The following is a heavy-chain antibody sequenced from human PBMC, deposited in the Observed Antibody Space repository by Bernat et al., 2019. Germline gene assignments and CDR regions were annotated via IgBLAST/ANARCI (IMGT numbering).Heavy chain of an antibody. J-gene: IGHJ4*02. CDR2: ISYDGSNI. Sequence: QVQLVESGGGVVQPGRSLRLSCAASGFTFSSYGMHWVRQAPGKGLEWVAVISYDGSNIYYADSVKGRFTISRDNSKNTLYLQMNSLRAEDTAVYYCETLVNTAEKAPLDSLDYWGQGTLVTVSS. CDR1: GFTFSSYG. V-gene: IGHV3-30*03. CDR3: ETLVNTAEKAPLDSLDY. D-gene: IGHD4-17*01.